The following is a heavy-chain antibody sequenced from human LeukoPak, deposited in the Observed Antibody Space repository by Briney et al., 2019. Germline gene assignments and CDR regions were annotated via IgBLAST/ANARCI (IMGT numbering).Heavy chain of an antibody. CDR1: GGSFSEYY. V-gene: IGHV4-34*01. D-gene: IGHD3-10*01. J-gene: IGHJ5*02. CDR2: INYSGST. CDR3: ARGSKMVRGARHYNCFDP. Sequence: SETLSLTCAVYGGSFSEYYWNWIRQPPGKGLEWIAEINYSGSTNYNPSLNNRVRSRVTISVDTSKNQFSLNLNSVTAADTAVYYCARGSKMVRGARHYNCFDPWGQGTLVTVSS.